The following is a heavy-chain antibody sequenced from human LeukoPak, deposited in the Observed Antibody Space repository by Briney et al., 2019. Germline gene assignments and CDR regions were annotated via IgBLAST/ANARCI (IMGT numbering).Heavy chain of an antibody. CDR2: ISWNSGSI. D-gene: IGHD3-22*01. V-gene: IGHV3-9*01. CDR1: GFTFYDYA. Sequence: PGRSLRLSCAASGFTFYDYAMHWVRQAPGKGLEWVSGISWNSGSIGYADSVKGRFTISRDNAKNSLYLQMNSLRAEDTALYYCAKDYYDSSGLFDYWGQGTLVTVSS. CDR3: AKDYYDSSGLFDY. J-gene: IGHJ4*02.